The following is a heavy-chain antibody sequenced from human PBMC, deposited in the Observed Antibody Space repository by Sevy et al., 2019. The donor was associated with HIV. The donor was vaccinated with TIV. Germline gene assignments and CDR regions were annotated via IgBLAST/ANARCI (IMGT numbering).Heavy chain of an antibody. CDR1: GFTFSPYW. V-gene: IGHV3-7*01. CDR3: AGGVGLDC. CDR2: IRPDGSDK. D-gene: IGHD1-26*01. Sequence: GGSLRLSCAASGFTFSPYWMTWVRQAPGKGLEWVANIRPDGSDKYYVDSVKGRFTISRDNAKNSLYRQMNSLRADDTAMYYGAGGVGLDCWGQGALVTVSS. J-gene: IGHJ4*02.